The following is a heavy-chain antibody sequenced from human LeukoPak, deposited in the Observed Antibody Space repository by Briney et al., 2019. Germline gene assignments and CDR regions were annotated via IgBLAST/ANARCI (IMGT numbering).Heavy chain of an antibody. V-gene: IGHV1-18*01. CDR3: ARDLIAARPNWYDP. CDR1: GYTFTTYG. Sequence: ASVKVSCKASGYTFTTYGISWVRQAPGQGLEWMGRISAYNGNTNYAQKLQGRVTMTTDTSTSTAYMELRSLRSDDTAVYYCARDLIAARPNWYDPWGQGTLVTVSS. D-gene: IGHD6-6*01. CDR2: ISAYNGNT. J-gene: IGHJ5*02.